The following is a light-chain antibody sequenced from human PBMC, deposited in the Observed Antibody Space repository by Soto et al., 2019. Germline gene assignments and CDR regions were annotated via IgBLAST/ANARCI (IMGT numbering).Light chain of an antibody. V-gene: IGLV2-14*01. CDR3: SSYRSSSTPLCV. CDR1: SSDVGGYNF. J-gene: IGLJ1*01. CDR2: EVN. Sequence: QSALTQPASVSGSPGQSITISCTGTSSDVGGYNFVSWYQQHPGKAPKLVIYEVNNRPSGVSNRFSGSKSGNTASLTISGLQAEDEADYYCSSYRSSSTPLCVFGSGTKVTVL.